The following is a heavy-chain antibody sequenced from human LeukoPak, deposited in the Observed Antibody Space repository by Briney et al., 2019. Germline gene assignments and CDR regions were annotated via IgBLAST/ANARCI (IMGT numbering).Heavy chain of an antibody. Sequence: SETLSLTCAVSGHSISSGYYWGWIRQPPGKGLEWIGSIYHSGSTYYNPSLMSRVTISVDTSKNQFSLRLSSVTAADTAVYYCARSKSSSWYFDYWGQGTLVPVSS. J-gene: IGHJ4*02. CDR2: IYHSGST. V-gene: IGHV4-38-2*01. CDR3: ARSKSSSWYFDY. CDR1: GHSISSGYY. D-gene: IGHD6-13*01.